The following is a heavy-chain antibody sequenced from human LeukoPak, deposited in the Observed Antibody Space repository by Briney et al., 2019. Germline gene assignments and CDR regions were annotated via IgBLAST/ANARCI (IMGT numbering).Heavy chain of an antibody. CDR1: GFTFSSYA. D-gene: IGHD3-10*01. Sequence: GGSLRLSCAASGFTFSSYAMSWVRQAPGKGLEWVSAISGSGGSTYYADSVKGRFTISRDNSKNTLYLQMNSLRAEVTAVYYCANVNLRVPGGGSGGTFDYWGQGTLVTVSS. CDR3: ANVNLRVPGGGSGGTFDY. CDR2: ISGSGGST. V-gene: IGHV3-23*01. J-gene: IGHJ4*02.